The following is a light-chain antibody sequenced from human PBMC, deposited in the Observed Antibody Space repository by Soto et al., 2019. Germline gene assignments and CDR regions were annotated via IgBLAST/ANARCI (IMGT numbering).Light chain of an antibody. Sequence: EIVLTQSPATLSLSPRERATLSCRASQSFSSDVAWYQQKPGQAPRLLIYDASKRATGIPARFSRRGPGTDFTLTIGSLEPEDFAVYYGQQRSNWAPVITFGQGTRLHIK. V-gene: IGKV3-11*01. CDR3: QQRSNWAPVIT. J-gene: IGKJ5*01. CDR2: DAS. CDR1: QSFSSD.